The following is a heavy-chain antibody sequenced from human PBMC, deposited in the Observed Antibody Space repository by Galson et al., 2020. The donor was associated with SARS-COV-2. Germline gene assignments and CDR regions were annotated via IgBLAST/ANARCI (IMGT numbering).Heavy chain of an antibody. V-gene: IGHV1-24*01. Sequence: SVKVSCKVSGYTLTELSMHCVRQAPGKGLEWMGGFDPEDGETIYAQKFQGRVTMTEDTSTDTAYMELSSLRSEDTAVYYCATGPVVPAAILGWFDPWGQGTLVTVSS. CDR3: ATGPVVPAAILGWFDP. D-gene: IGHD2-2*02. CDR2: FDPEDGET. CDR1: GYTLTELS. J-gene: IGHJ5*02.